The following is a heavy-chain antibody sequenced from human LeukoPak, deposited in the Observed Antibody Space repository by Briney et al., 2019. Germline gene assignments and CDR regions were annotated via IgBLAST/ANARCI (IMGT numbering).Heavy chain of an antibody. Sequence: PSETLSLTCTVSGGSISSSSYYWGWIRQPPGKGLEWIGSIYYSGSTYYNPSLKSRVTISVDTSKNQFSLKLSSVTAADTAVYYCARGRLRRPIDYWGQGTLVTVSS. CDR2: IYYSGST. CDR1: GGSISSSSYY. CDR3: ARGRLRRPIDY. V-gene: IGHV4-39*01. J-gene: IGHJ4*02.